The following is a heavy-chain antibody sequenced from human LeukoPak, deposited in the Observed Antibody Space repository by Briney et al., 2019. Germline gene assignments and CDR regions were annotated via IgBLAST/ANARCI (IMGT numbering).Heavy chain of an antibody. V-gene: IGHV3-23*01. J-gene: IGHJ4*02. D-gene: IGHD3-22*01. CDR3: AKISSYYYDSSGYYYLDYFDY. Sequence: GGSLRLSCAASGFTFSSYAMSWVRQAPGEGLEWVSAISGSGGSTYYADSVKGRFTISRDNSKNTLYLQMNSLRAEDTAVYYCAKISSYYYDSSGYYYLDYFDYWGQGTLVTVSS. CDR2: ISGSGGST. CDR1: GFTFSSYA.